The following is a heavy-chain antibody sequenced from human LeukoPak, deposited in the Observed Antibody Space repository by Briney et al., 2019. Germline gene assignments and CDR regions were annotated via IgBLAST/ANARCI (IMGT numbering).Heavy chain of an antibody. V-gene: IGHV4-61*02. CDR2: IYTSGST. J-gene: IGHJ4*02. CDR3: AREYRYYYDRSGSYYFDY. D-gene: IGHD3-22*01. Sequence: SETLSLTCTVSGGSISSGSYYWGWIRQPAGKGLEWIGRIYTSGSTNYNPSLKSRVTISVDTSKNQLSLKLRSVTAADTAVYYCAREYRYYYDRSGSYYFDYWGQGTLVTVSS. CDR1: GGSISSGSYY.